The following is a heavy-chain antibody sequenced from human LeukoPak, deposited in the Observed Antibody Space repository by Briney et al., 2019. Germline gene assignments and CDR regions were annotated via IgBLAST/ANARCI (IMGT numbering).Heavy chain of an antibody. J-gene: IGHJ6*03. CDR2: IYTSGST. D-gene: IGHD3-10*01. Sequence: PSETLSLTCTVSGGSISSYYWSWIRQPAGKGLEWIGRIYTSGSTNYNPSHKSRVTMSVDTSKNQFSLKLSSVTAADTAVYYCARGSLVRGRGYYYYMDVWGKGTTVTISS. V-gene: IGHV4-4*07. CDR1: GGSISSYY. CDR3: ARGSLVRGRGYYYYMDV.